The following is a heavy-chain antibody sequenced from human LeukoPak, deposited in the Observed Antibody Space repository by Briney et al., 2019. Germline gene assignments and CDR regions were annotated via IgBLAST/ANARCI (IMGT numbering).Heavy chain of an antibody. V-gene: IGHV3-33*06. CDR2: IWYDGSNK. CDR3: ANGRGPHLPYCGGDCATWALGY. CDR1: GFTFSSYG. J-gene: IGHJ4*02. D-gene: IGHD2-21*02. Sequence: AGGSLRLSCAASGFTFSSYGMHWVRQAPGKGLEWVAVIWYDGSNKYYADSVKGRFTISRDNSKNTLYLQMNSLRAEDTAVYYCANGRGPHLPYCGGDCATWALGYWGQGTLVTVSS.